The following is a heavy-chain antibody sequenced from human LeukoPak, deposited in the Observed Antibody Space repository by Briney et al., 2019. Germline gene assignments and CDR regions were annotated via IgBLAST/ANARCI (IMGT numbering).Heavy chain of an antibody. V-gene: IGHV4-4*02. D-gene: IGHD3-22*01. CDR2: MYLSGTT. J-gene: IGHJ4*02. CDR1: GDSINSLDL. Sequence: SETLSLTCTVSGDSINSLDLWSWVRQPPGKGLEWIGEMYLSGTTHSNPSVKSRVTISIDKSKNRFFLNLSSVTAADTAVYYCAGLVGRYSSGLYYYYFDYWGQGTLVTVSS. CDR3: AGLVGRYSSGLYYYYFDY.